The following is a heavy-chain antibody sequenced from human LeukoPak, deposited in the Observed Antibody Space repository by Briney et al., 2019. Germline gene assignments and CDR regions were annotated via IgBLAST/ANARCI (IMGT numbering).Heavy chain of an antibody. J-gene: IGHJ4*02. V-gene: IGHV3-74*01. CDR2: ISSDGSIT. CDR3: ARDQS. CDR1: GFAFSSYW. Sequence: GGPLRLSCAASGFAFSSYWMHWVRQAPGKGLVWVSGISSDGSITSYADSVRGRFTISRDNAKNTLYVQMNSLSAEDTAVYYCARDQSWGQGTLVTVSS.